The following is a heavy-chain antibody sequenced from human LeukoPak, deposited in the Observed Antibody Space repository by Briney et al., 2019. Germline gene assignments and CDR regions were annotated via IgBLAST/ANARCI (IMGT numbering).Heavy chain of an antibody. J-gene: IGHJ4*02. CDR2: ISYDGSNK. CDR1: GFTFSSYA. V-gene: IGHV3-30-3*01. Sequence: PGRSLRLSCAASGFTFSSYAMHWVRQAPGKGLEWVAVISYDGSNKYYADSVKGRFTISRDNSKNTLYLQMNSLTAEDTAVYYCARLQAASSHTSFDYWGQGTLVTVSS. CDR3: ARLQAASSHTSFDY. D-gene: IGHD6-13*01.